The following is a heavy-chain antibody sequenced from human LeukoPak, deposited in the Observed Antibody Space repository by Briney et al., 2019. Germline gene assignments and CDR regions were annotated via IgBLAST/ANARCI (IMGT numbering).Heavy chain of an antibody. CDR2: IKADGSEK. V-gene: IGHV3-7*03. D-gene: IGHD5-18*01. CDR1: GFTFSSYW. CDR3: AREGSGYSYGPDNWFDP. Sequence: GGPLRLSCAASGFTFSSYWMSWVRQAPGKGLEWVANIKADGSEKYYVDSMKGRFTISRDNAKNSLYLQMNSLRAEDTAVYYCAREGSGYSYGPDNWFDPWGQGTLVTVSS. J-gene: IGHJ5*02.